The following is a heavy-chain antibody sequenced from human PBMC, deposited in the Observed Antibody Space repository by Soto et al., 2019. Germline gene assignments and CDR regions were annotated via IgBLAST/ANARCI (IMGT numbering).Heavy chain of an antibody. CDR3: SRPGYSNYDSDY. CDR1: GFTLSGSV. D-gene: IGHD5-12*01. CDR2: IRSRSNGYAT. V-gene: IGHV3-73*02. J-gene: IGHJ4*02. Sequence: EVQLVESGGGLVQPGGSLKLSCAASGFTLSGSVIYCVRQPSGKGLEWVGRIRSRSNGYATAYAASVRGRFTISRDDSKNTAYLQMNSLKTEDTAVYYCSRPGYSNYDSDYWGQGTLVTVSS.